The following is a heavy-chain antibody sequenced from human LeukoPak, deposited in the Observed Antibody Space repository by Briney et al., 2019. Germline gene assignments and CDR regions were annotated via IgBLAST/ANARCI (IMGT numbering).Heavy chain of an antibody. CDR3: AKADGWFGVLPYFDY. D-gene: IGHD3-10*01. V-gene: IGHV3-23*01. CDR1: GFTFSSYA. Sequence: GGSLRLSCAASGFTFSSYAMSWVRQAPGKGLEWVSAISGSGGSTYYADSVKGRFTISRDNSKNTLYLQMNSLRAEDTAVYYCAKADGWFGVLPYFDYWGQGTLVTVSS. CDR2: ISGSGGST. J-gene: IGHJ4*02.